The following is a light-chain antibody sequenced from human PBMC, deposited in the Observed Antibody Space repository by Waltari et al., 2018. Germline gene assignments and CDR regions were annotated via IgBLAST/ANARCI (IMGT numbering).Light chain of an antibody. CDR2: ETY. Sequence: EIVLTQSPGTLSLSPWERATLSCRASQSVGKYLAWYQQKPGQAPRLLIYETYRRATGTPDRFSGSGSGTDFSLTISRLEPEDFAVYYCQKYESLPATFGQGTTVEIK. CDR3: QKYESLPAT. J-gene: IGKJ1*01. V-gene: IGKV3-20*01. CDR1: QSVGKY.